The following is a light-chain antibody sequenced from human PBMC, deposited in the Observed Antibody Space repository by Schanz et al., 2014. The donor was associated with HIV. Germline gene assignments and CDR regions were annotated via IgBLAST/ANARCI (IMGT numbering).Light chain of an antibody. CDR3: GTWDSSLSARV. Sequence: QSVLTQPPSVSAAPGQKVIISCSGITSNIGNNFVSWYQQFPGTAPKLLIYDNDKRPSGIPDRFSGSKSGTSATLGITGLQTADEADYYCGTWDSSLSARVFGGGTKLIVL. V-gene: IGLV1-51*01. CDR1: TSNIGNNF. CDR2: DND. J-gene: IGLJ3*02.